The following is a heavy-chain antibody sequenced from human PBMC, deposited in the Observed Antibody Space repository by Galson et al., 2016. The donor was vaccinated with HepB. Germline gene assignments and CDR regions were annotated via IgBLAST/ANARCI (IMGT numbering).Heavy chain of an antibody. CDR2: ISGSGGTT. Sequence: SLRLSCAASGFTFSSYAMSWVRQAPGKGLEWVSAISGSGGTTYYADSVKGRFTISRDNSKNTLYVQMNSLRAEDMAVYYCANDWYGYMAYWGQGTLVTVSS. CDR1: GFTFSSYA. V-gene: IGHV3-23*01. J-gene: IGHJ4*02. CDR3: ANDWYGYMAY. D-gene: IGHD6-13*01.